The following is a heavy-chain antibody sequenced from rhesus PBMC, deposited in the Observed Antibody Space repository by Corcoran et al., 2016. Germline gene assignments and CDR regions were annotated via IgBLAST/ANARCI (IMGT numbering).Heavy chain of an antibody. CDR2: IKKKADVGTA. J-gene: IGHJ4*01. V-gene: IGHV3-16*01. D-gene: IGHD6S26*01. CDR1: GFTFSNFW. Sequence: EVQLVESGGGLVQPGGSLRLSCAASGFTFSNFWMSWVRQAPGKGLDWVGRIKKKADVGTAAYAEAVKGRFTISRDDSKNTLYLQMNSLTTEDTAVYYCTRGGSGWSGYFDYWGQGVLVTVSS. CDR3: TRGGSGWSGYFDY.